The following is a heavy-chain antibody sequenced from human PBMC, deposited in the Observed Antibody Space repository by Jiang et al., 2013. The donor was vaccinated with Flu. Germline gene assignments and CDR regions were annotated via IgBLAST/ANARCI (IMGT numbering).Heavy chain of an antibody. CDR1: GDSVSSNSAA. J-gene: IGHJ5*02. CDR2: TYYRSKWYN. V-gene: IGHV6-1*01. CDR3: ARDDLEDYSSSGENWFDP. D-gene: IGHD6-6*01. Sequence: QTLSLTCAISGDSVSSNSAAWNWIRQSPSRGLEWLGRTYYRSKWYNDYAVSVKSRITINPDTSKNQFSLQLNSVTPEDTAVYYCARDDLEDYSSSGENWFDPWGQGTLVTVSS.